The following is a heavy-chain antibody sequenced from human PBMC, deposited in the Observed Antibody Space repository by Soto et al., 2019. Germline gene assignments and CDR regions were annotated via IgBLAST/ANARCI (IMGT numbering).Heavy chain of an antibody. Sequence: QVPLLESGPGLVKPSQTLSLNCTVSGASINSDGYYWTWIRQHPGRGLEWLGFIHYSGATYYNASLKSRLIMSVDTSKNQFSLKLSSVTAADTAVYDCAREGSRGSSYFDYWGQGTLVTVSS. CDR2: IHYSGAT. D-gene: IGHD1-26*01. V-gene: IGHV4-31*03. CDR3: AREGSRGSSYFDY. J-gene: IGHJ4*02. CDR1: GASINSDGYY.